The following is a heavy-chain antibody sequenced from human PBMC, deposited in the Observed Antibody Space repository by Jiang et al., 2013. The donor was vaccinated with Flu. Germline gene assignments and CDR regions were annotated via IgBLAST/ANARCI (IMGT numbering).Heavy chain of an antibody. D-gene: IGHD1-26*01. CDR3: AKSPNPLVGANWFDP. CDR1: GFTFDDYA. V-gene: IGHV3-9*01. J-gene: IGHJ5*02. CDR2: ISWNSGSI. Sequence: VQLVESGGGLVQPGRSLRLSCAASGFTFDDYAMHWVRQAPGKGLEWVSGISWNSGSIGYADSVKGRFTISRDNAKNSLYLQMNSLRAEDTALYYCAKSPNPLVGANWFDPWGQGTLVTVSS.